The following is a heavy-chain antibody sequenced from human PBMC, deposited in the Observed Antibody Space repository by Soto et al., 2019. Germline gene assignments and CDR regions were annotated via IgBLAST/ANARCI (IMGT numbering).Heavy chain of an antibody. CDR2: ISAHNGNT. Sequence: QVHLVQSGAEVKKPGASVKVSCKGSGYGFTTYGITWVRQAPGQGLEWMAWISAHNGNTNYAQKLQGRVTVTRDTSTSTAYMERRSLRSDYTAVYYWARGRYGDYWGQGALVTVSS. CDR1: GYGFTTYG. D-gene: IGHD1-1*01. CDR3: ARGRYGDY. J-gene: IGHJ4*02. V-gene: IGHV1-18*01.